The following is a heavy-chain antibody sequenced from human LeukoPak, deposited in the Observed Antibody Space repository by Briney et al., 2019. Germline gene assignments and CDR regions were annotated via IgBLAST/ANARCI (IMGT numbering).Heavy chain of an antibody. D-gene: IGHD2-2*01. V-gene: IGHV3-11*04. CDR2: ISSSGSTV. J-gene: IGHJ4*02. Sequence: GGSLRLSCAASGFTFSDYYMSWIRRAPGKGLEWVSYISSSGSTVYYADSVKGRFTVSRDNAKNSLYLQMNSLRAEDTAVYYCARRYCSSTSCTFDYWGQGTLVTVSS. CDR3: ARRYCSSTSCTFDY. CDR1: GFTFSDYY.